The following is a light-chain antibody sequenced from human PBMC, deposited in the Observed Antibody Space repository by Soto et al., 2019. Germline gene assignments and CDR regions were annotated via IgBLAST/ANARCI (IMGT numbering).Light chain of an antibody. CDR1: QGISSY. Sequence: DIQLPQSPSFLSASVGDRVTSTGRASQGISSYLAWYQQKPGKAPKLLIYAASTLQSGVPSRFSGSGSGTEFTLTISSLQPDDFATYYCQQFIDGWTFGQGTKVDIK. CDR3: QQFIDGWT. V-gene: IGKV1-9*01. CDR2: AAS. J-gene: IGKJ1*01.